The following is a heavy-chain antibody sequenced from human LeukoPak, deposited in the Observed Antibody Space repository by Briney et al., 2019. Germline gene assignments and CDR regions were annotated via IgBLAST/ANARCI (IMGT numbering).Heavy chain of an antibody. Sequence: SETLSLTCIVSGGSIMSYYWSWIRQPPGKGLEWIGYIYYSGSTNYNPSLKSRVTISVDTSNNQFSLKLRSVTAADTAVYYCAREDAGSGYYNYWGQGTLVTVSS. D-gene: IGHD3-22*01. CDR3: AREDAGSGYYNY. CDR1: GGSIMSYY. V-gene: IGHV4-59*01. J-gene: IGHJ4*02. CDR2: IYYSGST.